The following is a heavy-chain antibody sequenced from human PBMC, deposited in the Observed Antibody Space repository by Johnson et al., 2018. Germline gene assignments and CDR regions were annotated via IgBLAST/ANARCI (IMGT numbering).Heavy chain of an antibody. CDR1: GFTFSIYA. D-gene: IGHD4-17*01. J-gene: IGHJ1*01. V-gene: IGHV3-30-3*01. CDR3: ARDCLAYADYGCFQA. Sequence: QVQLVESGGGVVQPGRSLRLSCSASGFTFSIYAMHWVRQAPGKGLEWVAVISHDGSNKYYGDSGKGRFTISRDKSKNTLYLQMNRLIIGDTAGYYCARDCLAYADYGCFQAWGQGTLVTVSS. CDR2: ISHDGSNK.